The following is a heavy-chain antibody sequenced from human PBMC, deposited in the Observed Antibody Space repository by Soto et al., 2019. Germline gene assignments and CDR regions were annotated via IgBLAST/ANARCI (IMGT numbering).Heavy chain of an antibody. V-gene: IGHV4-59*01. CDR1: GGSISSYY. D-gene: IGHD3-3*01. CDR2: IYYSGST. CDR3: ARGGSGYYNPFDX. J-gene: IGHJ4*02. Sequence: PSDTLSLTCTVSGGSISSYYWSWIRQPPGKGLEWIWYIYYSGSTNYNPSLKSRVTISVDKSKNQFSLKLSSVTAADTAVYYCARGGSGYYNPFDXWGQGTLVTVSX.